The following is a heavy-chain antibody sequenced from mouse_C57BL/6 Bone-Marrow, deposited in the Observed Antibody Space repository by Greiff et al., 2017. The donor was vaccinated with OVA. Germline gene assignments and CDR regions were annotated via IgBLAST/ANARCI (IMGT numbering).Heavy chain of an antibody. CDR3: ARLLTGSYAKDY. V-gene: IGHV7-3*01. CDR1: GFTFTDYY. Sequence: EVMLVESGGGLVQPGGSLSLSCAASGFTFTDYYMSWVRQPPGKALEWLGFIRNKANGYTTEYSASVKGRFTISRDNSQRILYLQMNALRAEDSATYYCARLLTGSYAKDYWGQGTSVTVSS. J-gene: IGHJ4*01. CDR2: IRNKANGYTT. D-gene: IGHD4-1*01.